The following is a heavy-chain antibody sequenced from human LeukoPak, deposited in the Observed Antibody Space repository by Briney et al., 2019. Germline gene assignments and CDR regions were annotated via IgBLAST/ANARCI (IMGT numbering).Heavy chain of an antibody. D-gene: IGHD3-10*01. CDR3: ARSMVRGVIMGVYFDY. CDR1: GGTFSDFG. CDR2: IIPIYGTP. Sequence: ASVKVSCKTSGGTFSDFGFSWVRQAPGQGLEWMGGIIPIYGTPIYAQRFQGRVTLTADETTSTAYMELSSLRSEDTAVYYCARSMVRGVIMGVYFDYWGQGTLVTVSS. J-gene: IGHJ4*02. V-gene: IGHV1-69*13.